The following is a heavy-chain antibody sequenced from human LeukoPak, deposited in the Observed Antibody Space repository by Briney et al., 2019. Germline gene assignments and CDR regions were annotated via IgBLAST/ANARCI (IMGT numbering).Heavy chain of an antibody. V-gene: IGHV1-2*02. CDR2: INTNNGDT. CDR1: GYTLTDYY. D-gene: IGHD5-12*01. CDR3: ARDRVYVVATTIRNGYFDL. Sequence: ASVKVSCKASGYTLTDYYMHWVRQAPGQGLEWVGWINTNNGDTQYAQKFQGRVTMTRDTSISTAYMELTSLKSDDTAVYYCARDRVYVVATTIRNGYFDLWGRGTLVSVSS. J-gene: IGHJ2*01.